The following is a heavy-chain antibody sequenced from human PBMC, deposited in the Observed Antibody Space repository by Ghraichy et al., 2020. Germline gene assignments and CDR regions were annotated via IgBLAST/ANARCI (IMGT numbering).Heavy chain of an antibody. V-gene: IGHV3-48*02. D-gene: IGHD4-23*01. CDR3: ARASTVVRFYYYDGMDV. CDR2: ITSSSRFI. CDR1: GFTFSSYN. J-gene: IGHJ6*02. Sequence: GGSLRLSCSASGFTFSSYNMNWVRQAPGKGLEWLSYITSSSRFISYADSVKGRFTISRDNAKNSLDLQMNSLRDEDTAVYYCARASTVVRFYYYDGMDVWGQGNTVTV.